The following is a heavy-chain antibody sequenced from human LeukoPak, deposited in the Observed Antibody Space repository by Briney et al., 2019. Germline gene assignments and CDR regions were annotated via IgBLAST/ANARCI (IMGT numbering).Heavy chain of an antibody. CDR2: INPGDSDT. J-gene: IGHJ4*02. D-gene: IGHD3-3*01. Sequence: GESLKISCKGPGYSFTSYWIGWVRQMPGKGLEWMGIINPGDSDTRYSPSFQGQVTISADKSISTAYLQWSSLKASDTAMYYCARLWYDFWSGYPFDYWGQGTLVTVSS. V-gene: IGHV5-51*01. CDR1: GYSFTSYW. CDR3: ARLWYDFWSGYPFDY.